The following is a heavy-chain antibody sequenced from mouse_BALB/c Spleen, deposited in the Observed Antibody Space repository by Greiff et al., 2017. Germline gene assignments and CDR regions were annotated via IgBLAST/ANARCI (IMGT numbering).Heavy chain of an antibody. V-gene: IGHV14-1*02. D-gene: IGHD3-2*02. CDR1: GFNIKDYY. J-gene: IGHJ3*01. CDR2: IDPENGNT. CDR3: ARSGTQEAAY. Sequence: EVQLQQSGAELVRPGALVKLSCKASGFNIKDYYMHWVKQRPEQGLEWIGWIDPENGNTIYDPKFQGKASITADTSSNTAYLQLRSLTSEDTAVYYCARSGTQEAAYWGQGTLVTVSA.